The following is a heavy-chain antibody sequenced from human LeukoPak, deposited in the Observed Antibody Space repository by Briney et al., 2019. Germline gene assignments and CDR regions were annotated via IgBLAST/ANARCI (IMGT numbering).Heavy chain of an antibody. CDR1: GFTVSSNY. V-gene: IGHV3-53*01. Sequence: GGSLRLSCAASGFTVSSNYMSWVRQAPGKGLEWVSVIYSGGSTYYADSVKGRFTISRDNSKNTLYLQMNSLRAEDTAVYYCARVGNPGYYDSSGYWASWFDPWGQGTLVTVSS. CDR2: IYSGGST. D-gene: IGHD3-22*01. CDR3: ARVGNPGYYDSSGYWASWFDP. J-gene: IGHJ5*02.